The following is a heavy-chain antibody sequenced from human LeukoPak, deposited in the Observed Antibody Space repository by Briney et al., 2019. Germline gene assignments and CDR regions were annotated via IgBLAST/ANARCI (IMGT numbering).Heavy chain of an antibody. J-gene: IGHJ4*02. D-gene: IGHD4-23*01. Sequence: GASVKVSCKASGYTITSYYMHWVRQAPGQGLEWMISPSGGSTSYEQKFQGRVTMTRDMSTSTVYMELSSLRSEDTAVYYCARGRWSPPFDFWGQGTLVTDSS. CDR3: ARGRWSPPFDF. CDR2: SPSGGST. CDR1: GYTITSYY. V-gene: IGHV1-46*01.